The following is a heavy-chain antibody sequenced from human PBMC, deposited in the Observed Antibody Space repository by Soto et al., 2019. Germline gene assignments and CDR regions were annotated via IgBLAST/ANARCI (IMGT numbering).Heavy chain of an antibody. CDR3: AASLVGATISFDY. Sequence: SVKVSCKASGFTFTSSAVQWVRQARGQRLEWIGWIVVGSGNTNYAQKFQERVTITRDMSTSTAYMELSSLRSEDTAVYYCAASLVGATISFDYWGQGTLVTVSS. CDR2: IVVGSGNT. CDR1: GFTFTSSA. D-gene: IGHD1-26*01. J-gene: IGHJ4*02. V-gene: IGHV1-58*01.